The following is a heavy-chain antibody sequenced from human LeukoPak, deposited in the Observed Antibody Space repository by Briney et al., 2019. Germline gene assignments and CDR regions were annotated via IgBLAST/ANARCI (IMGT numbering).Heavy chain of an antibody. CDR1: GYTFTSYG. CDR3: AREYCSGGSCYKHRWFDP. CDR2: INAYNGNT. J-gene: IGHJ5*02. Sequence: ASVKVSCKASGYTFTSYGISWVRQAPGQGLEGMGWINAYNGNTNYAQKLQGRVTMTRDTSPSTAYMELRSLRSDDTAVYYCAREYCSGGSCYKHRWFDPWGEGTLVTASS. D-gene: IGHD2-15*01. V-gene: IGHV1-18*04.